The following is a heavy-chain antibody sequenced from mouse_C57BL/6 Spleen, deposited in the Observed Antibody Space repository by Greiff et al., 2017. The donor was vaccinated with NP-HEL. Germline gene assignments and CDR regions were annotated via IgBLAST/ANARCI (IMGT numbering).Heavy chain of an antibody. CDR1: GFTFSSYA. Sequence: EVQLVESGEGLVKPGGSLKLSCAASGFTFSSYAMSWVRQTPEKRLEWVAYISRGGDYIYYADTVKGRFTISRDNARNTLYLQMSSLKSEDTAMYYCTRDSGSSYEDYAMDYWGQGTSVTVSS. D-gene: IGHD1-1*01. CDR2: ISRGGDYI. CDR3: TRDSGSSYEDYAMDY. J-gene: IGHJ4*01. V-gene: IGHV5-9-1*02.